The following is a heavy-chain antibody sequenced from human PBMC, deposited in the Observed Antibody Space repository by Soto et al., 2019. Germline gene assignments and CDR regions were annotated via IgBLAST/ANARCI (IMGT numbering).Heavy chain of an antibody. CDR2: INPGDSDI. V-gene: IGHV5-51*01. Sequence: PGESLKISCKASGYSFTTYWIAWVRQMPGKGLEWMGIINPGDSDIRYSPSFQGQVTISADNSISTAYLQWISLKASDTAMYYCARHEQFYYYYYGMDVWGQGTAVTVSS. CDR1: GYSFTTYW. D-gene: IGHD4-4*01. CDR3: ARHEQFYYYYYGMDV. J-gene: IGHJ6*02.